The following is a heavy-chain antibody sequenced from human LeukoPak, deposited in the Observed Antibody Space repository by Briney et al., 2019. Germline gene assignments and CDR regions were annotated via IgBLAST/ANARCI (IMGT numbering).Heavy chain of an antibody. CDR1: GGSFSGYY. J-gene: IGHJ4*02. CDR3: ARAPAYDRIDY. V-gene: IGHV4-34*01. D-gene: IGHD3-22*01. CDR2: INHSGST. Sequence: SETLSLTCAVYGGSFSGYYWTWIRQPPEKGLEWIGEINHSGSTNYNPSLKSRVTISVDTSKNQFSLKLSSVTAADTVVYYCARAPAYDRIDYWGQGTLVTVSS.